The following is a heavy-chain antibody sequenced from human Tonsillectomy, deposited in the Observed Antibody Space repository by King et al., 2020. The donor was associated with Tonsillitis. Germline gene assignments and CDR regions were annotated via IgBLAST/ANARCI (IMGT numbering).Heavy chain of an antibody. CDR3: GSLDIAVEDFYY. CDR1: GFTFSSYA. D-gene: IGHD6-19*01. Sequence: VQLVESGGGLVQPGGSMRLSCAASGFTFSSYAMSWVSQAQGKGLEWESAISGSGGSTYYANSVKGRFTISRDNSKNTLYLQMNSLRAEDTAVYYCGSLDIAVEDFYYWGQGTLVTVSS. CDR2: ISGSGGST. J-gene: IGHJ4*02. V-gene: IGHV3-23*04.